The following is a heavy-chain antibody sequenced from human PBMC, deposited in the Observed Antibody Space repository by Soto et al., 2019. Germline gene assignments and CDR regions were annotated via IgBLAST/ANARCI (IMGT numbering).Heavy chain of an antibody. Sequence: QITLKESGPTLVKPTETLTLTCSFSGFSLSASGVGVGWTRQPPGKSLERLALFYWDDDTRYSPSLKTRLTITKDTTKNQVVLTMTNMDPVDTATYYYAHRTHEGVTNFWGQGTLVTVSS. D-gene: IGHD3-10*01. V-gene: IGHV2-5*02. CDR1: GFSLSASGVG. CDR2: FYWDDDT. CDR3: AHRTHEGVTNF. J-gene: IGHJ4*02.